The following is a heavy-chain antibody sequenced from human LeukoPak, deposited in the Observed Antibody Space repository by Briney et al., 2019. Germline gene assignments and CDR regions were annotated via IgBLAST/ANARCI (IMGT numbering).Heavy chain of an antibody. CDR3: ARDLYFDY. V-gene: IGHV1-2*02. Sequence: GASVKVSCKASGYTFTHYYIHWVRQARGQGLEWMGWINPKSGGTKYAQKFQGRVAMTRDTSISTAYMEMSRLRSDDTAVYYCARDLYFDYWGQGTLVTVSS. CDR1: GYTFTHYY. J-gene: IGHJ4*02. CDR2: INPKSGGT.